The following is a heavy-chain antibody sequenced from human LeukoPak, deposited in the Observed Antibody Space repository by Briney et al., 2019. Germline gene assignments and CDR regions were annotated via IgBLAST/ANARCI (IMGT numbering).Heavy chain of an antibody. J-gene: IGHJ4*02. D-gene: IGHD6-19*01. V-gene: IGHV3-30-3*01. CDR1: GFTFSSYA. CDR2: ISYDGSNK. CDR3: ARDTLSFTLYSSGWY. Sequence: GRSLRLSCAASGFTFSSYAMHWIRQAPGKGLEWVAVISYDGSNKYYADSVKGRFTISRDNSKNTLYLQINSLRAEDTAVYYCARDTLSFTLYSSGWYWGQGTLVTVSS.